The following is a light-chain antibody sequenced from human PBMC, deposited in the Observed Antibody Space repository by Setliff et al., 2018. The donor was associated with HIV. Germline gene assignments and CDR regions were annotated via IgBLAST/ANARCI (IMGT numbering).Light chain of an antibody. V-gene: IGLV2-14*01. Sequence: ALTQPASVSGSPGQSITIPCTGTSSDVGSYNYVSWYQQHPGKAPKLIIYEVRNRPSGVSNRFSGSKSGNTASLTISGLQAEDEGDYYCSSYAITNTLPFGTGTKVTVL. CDR1: SSDVGSYNY. J-gene: IGLJ1*01. CDR2: EVR. CDR3: SSYAITNTLP.